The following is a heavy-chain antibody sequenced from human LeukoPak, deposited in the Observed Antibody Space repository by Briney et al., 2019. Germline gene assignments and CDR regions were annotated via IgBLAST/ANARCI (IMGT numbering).Heavy chain of an antibody. Sequence: PGRSLRLSCAASGFTFSSYGMYWVRQAPGKGLEWVAVILYDGSNQYYADSVKGRFTISRDNSKNTVDLQMNSLRGEDTAVYYCAKVRSPLYYYAMDVWGQGTTVTVSS. CDR3: AKVRSPLYYYAMDV. V-gene: IGHV3-30*18. J-gene: IGHJ6*02. CDR2: ILYDGSNQ. CDR1: GFTFSSYG.